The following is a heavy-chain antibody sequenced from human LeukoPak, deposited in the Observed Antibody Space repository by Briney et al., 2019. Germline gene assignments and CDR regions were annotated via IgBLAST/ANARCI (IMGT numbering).Heavy chain of an antibody. CDR2: IYSGGST. CDR3: ARAGPRGVVDSSGYFDTYNWFDP. V-gene: IGHV3-66*01. D-gene: IGHD3-22*01. J-gene: IGHJ5*02. CDR1: GGSLSSSNY. Sequence: ETLSLTCTVSGGSLSSSNYMSWVRQAPGKGLEWVSVIYSGGSTYYADSVKGRFTISRDNSKNTLYLQMNSLRAEDTAVYYCARAGPRGVVDSSGYFDTYNWFDPWGQGTLVTVSS.